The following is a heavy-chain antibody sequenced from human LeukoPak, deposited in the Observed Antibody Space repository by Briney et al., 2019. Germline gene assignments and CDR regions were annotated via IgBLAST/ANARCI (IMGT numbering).Heavy chain of an antibody. D-gene: IGHD3-22*01. Sequence: GGSLRLSCAVSGFTFSSYAMSWVRQAPGKGLEWVSAISGSGGSTYYADSVKGRFTISRDNSKNTLYLQMNSLRAEDTAVYYCAKDAYYYDSSGSTYWGQGTLVTVSS. CDR3: AKDAYYYDSSGSTY. CDR2: ISGSGGST. V-gene: IGHV3-23*01. J-gene: IGHJ4*02. CDR1: GFTFSSYA.